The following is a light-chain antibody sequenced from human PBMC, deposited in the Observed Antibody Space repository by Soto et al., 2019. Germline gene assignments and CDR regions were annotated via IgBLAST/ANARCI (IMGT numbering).Light chain of an antibody. J-gene: IGKJ4*01. V-gene: IGKV1-27*01. Sequence: DIQMTQSPSSLSASVGDRVTITGRAVQDISNSLAWYQQKPGKVPKVLIYATSILQSGVPARFSGSGSGTDFTLTISSLQPEDVATYYCQNYNSAPLTFGGGTKVEI. CDR3: QNYNSAPLT. CDR2: ATS. CDR1: QDISNS.